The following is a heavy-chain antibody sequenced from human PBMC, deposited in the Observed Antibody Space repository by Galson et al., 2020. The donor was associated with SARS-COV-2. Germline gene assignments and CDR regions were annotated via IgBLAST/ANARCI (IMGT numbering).Heavy chain of an antibody. Sequence: GGSLRLSCAASGFTFSGSAMHWVRQASGKGLEWVGRIRSKANSYATAYAASVKGRFTISRDDSKNTAYLQMNSLKTEDTAVYYCTRVPPYSISFWDAFDIWGQGTMVTVSS. CDR1: GFTFSGSA. CDR3: TRVPPYSISFWDAFDI. J-gene: IGHJ3*02. CDR2: IRSKANSYAT. D-gene: IGHD3-3*02. V-gene: IGHV3-73*01.